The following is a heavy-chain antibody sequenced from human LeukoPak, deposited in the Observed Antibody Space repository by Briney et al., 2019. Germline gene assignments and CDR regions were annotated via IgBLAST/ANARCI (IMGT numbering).Heavy chain of an antibody. Sequence: PSETLSLTCTVSGGSISSYYWSWIRQPPGKGLEWIGYIYTSGSSNYNPSLKSRVTMSVDTSKNQFSLKLSSVTAADTAVYYCARDFMTDAFDIWGQGTMVTVSS. CDR1: GGSISSYY. CDR3: ARDFMTDAFDI. CDR2: IYTSGSS. J-gene: IGHJ3*02. V-gene: IGHV4-4*08. D-gene: IGHD3-16*01.